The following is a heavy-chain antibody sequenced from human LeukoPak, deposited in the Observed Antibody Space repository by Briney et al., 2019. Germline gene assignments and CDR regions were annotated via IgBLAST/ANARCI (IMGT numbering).Heavy chain of an antibody. CDR3: AKDDLIFGVVTYFDY. CDR2: ISGSGGST. Sequence: PGGSLRLSCAASGFTFSSYWMHWVRQAPGKGLEWVSAISGSGGSTYYADSVKGRFTISRDNSKNTLYLQMNSLRAEDTAVYYCAKDDLIFGVVTYFDYWGQGTLVTVSS. J-gene: IGHJ4*02. CDR1: GFTFSSYW. V-gene: IGHV3-23*01. D-gene: IGHD3-3*01.